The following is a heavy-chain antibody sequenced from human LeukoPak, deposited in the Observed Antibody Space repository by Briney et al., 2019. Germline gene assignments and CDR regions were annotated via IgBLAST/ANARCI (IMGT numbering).Heavy chain of an antibody. D-gene: IGHD3-10*01. Sequence: GGSLRLSCAASGFTFSSYSMNWVRQAPGKGLEWASYISSSSSTIYYADSVKGRFTISRDNAKNSLYLQMNSLRAEDTAVYYCARPYGSGRRWFDPWGQGTLVTVSS. CDR1: GFTFSSYS. V-gene: IGHV3-48*01. J-gene: IGHJ5*02. CDR3: ARPYGSGRRWFDP. CDR2: ISSSSSTI.